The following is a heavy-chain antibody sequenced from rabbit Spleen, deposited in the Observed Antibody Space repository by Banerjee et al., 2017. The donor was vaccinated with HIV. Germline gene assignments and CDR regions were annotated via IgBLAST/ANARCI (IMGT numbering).Heavy chain of an antibody. J-gene: IGHJ4*01. V-gene: IGHV1S45*01. D-gene: IGHD1-1*01. Sequence: QQQLEESGGGLVKPEGSLTLTCIASGVSFSVSSYMCWVRRAPGKGLEWIACIGIAGGSPGYASWAKGRFTISKTSSTTVTLQMTSLTAADTATYFCARDLVAVIGWNFNLWGQGTLVTVS. CDR3: ARDLVAVIGWNFNL. CDR1: GVSFSVSSY. CDR2: IGIAGGSP.